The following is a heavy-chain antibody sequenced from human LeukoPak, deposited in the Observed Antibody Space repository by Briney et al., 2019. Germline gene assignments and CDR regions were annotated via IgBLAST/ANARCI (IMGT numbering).Heavy chain of an antibody. V-gene: IGHV3-21*01. J-gene: IGHJ4*02. CDR2: ISSSSSYI. D-gene: IGHD6-19*01. CDR3: ARDSSGWYRADY. CDR1: GFTFGSYS. Sequence: GGSLRLSXAASGFTFGSYSMNWVRQTPGKGLEWLSSISSSSSYIYYADSVKGRFTISRDNAKNSLYLQMNSLRAEDTAVYYCARDSSGWYRADYWGQGTLVTVSS.